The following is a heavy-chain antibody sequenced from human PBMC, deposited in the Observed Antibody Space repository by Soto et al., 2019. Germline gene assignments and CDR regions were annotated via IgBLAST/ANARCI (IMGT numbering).Heavy chain of an antibody. CDR2: ISVYNGNT. Sequence: GASVKVSCKASGYTFTSHGISWVRQSPGQGLEWMGWISVYNGNTNYAQKFQDRVTMTTDTSTSTAYMELRSLRSDDTAVYCCARSGYRIQLSLSSFDSWCQGTLVTVSA. V-gene: IGHV1-18*04. D-gene: IGHD5-18*01. CDR3: ARSGYRIQLSLSSFDS. J-gene: IGHJ5*01. CDR1: GYTFTSHG.